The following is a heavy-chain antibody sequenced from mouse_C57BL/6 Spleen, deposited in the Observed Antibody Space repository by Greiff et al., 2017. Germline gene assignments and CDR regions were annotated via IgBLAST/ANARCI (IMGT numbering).Heavy chain of an antibody. CDR1: GYTFTTYP. D-gene: IGHD1-1*01. V-gene: IGHV1-47*01. J-gene: IGHJ4*01. CDR3: ARGPYYCGSSYDYAMDY. Sequence: QVQLQQSGAELVKPGASVKMSCKASGYTFTTYPIEWMKQNHGKSLEWIGNFHPYNDDTKYNEKFKGKATLTVEKSSSTVYLGLSRLTSDDSAVYYCARGPYYCGSSYDYAMDYWGQGASVTVSS. CDR2: FHPYNDDT.